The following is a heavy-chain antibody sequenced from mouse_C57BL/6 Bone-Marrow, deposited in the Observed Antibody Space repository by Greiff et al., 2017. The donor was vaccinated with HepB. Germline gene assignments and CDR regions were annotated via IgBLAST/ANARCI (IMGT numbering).Heavy chain of an antibody. J-gene: IGHJ4*01. V-gene: IGHV5-4*03. CDR2: ISDGGSYT. CDR3: GSMLSYAMGH. D-gene: IGHD6-5*01. CDR1: GFTFSSYA. Sequence: EVKLVESGGGLVKPGGSLKLSCAASGFTFSSYAMSWVRQTPEKRLEWVATISDGGSYTYYPDNVKGRFTISRDNAKNNLYLQMSHLKSEDTAMYYCGSMLSYAMGHSAHRASVTVSS.